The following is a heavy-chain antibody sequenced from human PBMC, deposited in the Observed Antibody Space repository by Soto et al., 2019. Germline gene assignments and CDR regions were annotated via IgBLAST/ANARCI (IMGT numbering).Heavy chain of an antibody. D-gene: IGHD3-16*02. V-gene: IGHV1-8*01. Sequence: ASVKVSCKASGYTFTSYDINWVRQATGQGLEWMGWMNPNSGNTGYAQKFQGRVTITADESTSTAYMELSSLRSEDTAVYYCATDKPYDYVWGSYRLDYWGQGTLVTVSS. CDR1: GYTFTSYD. CDR3: ATDKPYDYVWGSYRLDY. J-gene: IGHJ4*02. CDR2: MNPNSGNT.